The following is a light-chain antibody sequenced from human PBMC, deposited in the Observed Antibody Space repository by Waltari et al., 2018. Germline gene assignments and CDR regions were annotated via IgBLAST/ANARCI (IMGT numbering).Light chain of an antibody. V-gene: IGKV1-39*01. CDR3: QQSYSVPRGGFA. CDR1: QSIANY. J-gene: IGKJ3*01. CDR2: DAY. Sequence: DIQMTQSQSSLSASVGGRISITSRASQSIANYLNWYQQKPGKAPDLLIYDAYYLFSGVPSRFSGSVSGTDFTLTIDSLQPEDFATYYCQQSYSVPRGGFAFGPGTKVDIK.